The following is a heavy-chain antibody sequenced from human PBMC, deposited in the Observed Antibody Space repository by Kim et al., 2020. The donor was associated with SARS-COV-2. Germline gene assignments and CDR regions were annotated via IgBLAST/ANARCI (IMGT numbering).Heavy chain of an antibody. Sequence: GGSLRLSCVASGSSVDEYAMHWVRQAPGKGLEWVAGISWNSGSLGYADSVKGRFTISRDNAKNSLYLQMDSLRAEDTALYFCARDLYSTNHYFFYGMDVWGQGTTVAVSS. J-gene: IGHJ6*02. V-gene: IGHV3-9*01. CDR2: ISWNSGSL. CDR1: GSSVDEYA. CDR3: ARDLYSTNHYFFYGMDV. D-gene: IGHD2-2*01.